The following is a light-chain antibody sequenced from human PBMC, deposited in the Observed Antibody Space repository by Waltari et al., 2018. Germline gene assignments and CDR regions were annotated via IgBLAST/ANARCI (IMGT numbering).Light chain of an antibody. J-gene: IGKJ3*01. CDR3: QQYGSSPPTG. CDR1: QSVNSSY. CDR2: GAS. Sequence: EIVLTQSPGTLSLSPGERATLSCRPSQSVNSSYLAWYQQKSGQAPRLLIHGASSRATGIPDRFSGSGSGTDFTLTISRLEPEDCAVYYCQQYGSSPPTGFGPGTKLDIK. V-gene: IGKV3-20*01.